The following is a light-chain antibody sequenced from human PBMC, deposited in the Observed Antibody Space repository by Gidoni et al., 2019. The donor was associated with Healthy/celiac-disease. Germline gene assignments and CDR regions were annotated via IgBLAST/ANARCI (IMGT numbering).Light chain of an antibody. V-gene: IGKV1-39*01. CDR2: AAS. Sequence: DIQMTQSPSSLSASVGDRVTITCRASQIISSYLNWYQQKPGKAPKLLIDAASSLQSGVPSRFSGSGSGTDFTLTISSLQPEDFATYYCQQSYITWTFGQGTKVEI. CDR3: QQSYITWT. CDR1: QIISSY. J-gene: IGKJ1*01.